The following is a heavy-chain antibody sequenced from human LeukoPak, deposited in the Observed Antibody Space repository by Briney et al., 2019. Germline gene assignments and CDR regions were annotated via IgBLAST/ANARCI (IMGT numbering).Heavy chain of an antibody. D-gene: IGHD4-11*01. CDR2: INPNSGGT. CDR1: GYTFTGYY. J-gene: IGHJ6*03. Sequence: VASVKVSCKASGYTFTGYYMHWVRQAPGQGLEWMGRINPNSGGTNYAQKFQGRVTMTRDTSISTAYMELSRLRSDDTAVYYCARGGRVTTRKTYYYYYMDVWGKGTTVTVSS. CDR3: ARGGRVTTRKTYYYYYMDV. V-gene: IGHV1-2*06.